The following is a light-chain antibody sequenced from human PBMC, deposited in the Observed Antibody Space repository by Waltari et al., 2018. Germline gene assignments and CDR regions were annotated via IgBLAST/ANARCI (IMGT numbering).Light chain of an antibody. CDR2: RDF. CDR3: SAWDSSVSAVV. J-gene: IGLJ2*01. V-gene: IGLV10-54*01. Sequence: QAGLTQPPSVSKGLRQTATLTCTGNSNNVGHQQAAWPQQHQGHPPKLLSYRDFNRPSGSSERFSASRSGNTASLTISGLQPEDEADHYCSAWDSSVSAVVFGGGTKLTVL. CDR1: SNNVGHQQ.